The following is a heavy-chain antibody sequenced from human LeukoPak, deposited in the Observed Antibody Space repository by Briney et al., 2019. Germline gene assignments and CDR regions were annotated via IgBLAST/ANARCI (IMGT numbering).Heavy chain of an antibody. V-gene: IGHV1-18*01. CDR3: ARVVAADGGDELDI. D-gene: IGHD3-16*01. Sequence: ASVKVSCKASGYTFTSYGISWVRQAPGQGLEWMGWISPYRGNTNYAQNLQDRVAMTADTSTNTVSMELRSLTSEDTAVYYCARVVAADGGDELDIWGRGTLVTVSS. CDR2: ISPYRGNT. CDR1: GYTFTSYG. J-gene: IGHJ3*02.